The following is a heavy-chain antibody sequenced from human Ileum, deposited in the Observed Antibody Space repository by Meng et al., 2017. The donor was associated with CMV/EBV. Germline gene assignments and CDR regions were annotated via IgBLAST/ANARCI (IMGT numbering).Heavy chain of an antibody. Sequence: GESLKISCAVSGFTVSDNHLNWVRQAPGKGLEWVSTIYNDGVTAYADSVKGRFTVSRDTSKHTVYLQMNSLRAEDTALYYCAKVGLPVDSWGQGTLVTVSS. CDR1: GFTVSDNH. CDR2: IYNDGVT. J-gene: IGHJ5*01. CDR3: AKVGLPVDS. V-gene: IGHV3-66*01.